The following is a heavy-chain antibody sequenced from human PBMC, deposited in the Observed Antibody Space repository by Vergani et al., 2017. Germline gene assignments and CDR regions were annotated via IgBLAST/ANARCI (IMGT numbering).Heavy chain of an antibody. V-gene: IGHV4-34*01. J-gene: IGHJ6*02. CDR3: ARYQDPVWCYYCYYYGMDV. Sequence: QVQLQQWGAGLLKPSETLSLTCAVYGGSFSGYYWSWIRQPPGKGLEWIGEINHSGSTNYNPSLKSRVTISVDTSKNQFSLKLSSVTAADTAVYYCARYQDPVWCYYCYYYGMDVWGQGTTVTVSS. D-gene: IGHD2-21*01. CDR1: GGSFSGYY. CDR2: INHSGST.